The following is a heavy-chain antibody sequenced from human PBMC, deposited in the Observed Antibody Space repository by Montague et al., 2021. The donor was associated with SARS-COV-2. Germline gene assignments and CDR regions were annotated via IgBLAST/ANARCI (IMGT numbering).Heavy chain of an antibody. D-gene: IGHD6-13*01. CDR3: ARGIWYAN. Sequence: SETLSLTCTVSGGSISPYYWNWIRQSPGKGLAWIGDIYYSGSTTYNPSLESRVTISVDTSKNQFSLRLSSVTAADTAVYYCARGIWYANWGQGILVTVSS. V-gene: IGHV4-59*01. J-gene: IGHJ4*02. CDR2: IYYSGST. CDR1: GGSISPYY.